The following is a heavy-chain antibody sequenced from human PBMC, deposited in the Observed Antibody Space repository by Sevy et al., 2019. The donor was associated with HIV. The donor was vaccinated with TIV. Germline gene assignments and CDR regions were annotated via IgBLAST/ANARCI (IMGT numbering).Heavy chain of an antibody. CDR2: INGRGGRT. V-gene: IGHV3-23*01. D-gene: IGHD2-15*01. CDR1: GYSFSSYA. J-gene: IGHJ4*02. CDR3: AGPSPRVAAAASAFFDN. Sequence: GGSLRLSCVVSGYSFSSYAISWVRQAPGKGLEWVSTINGRGGRTYYADSVKGRFTISRDNTKNTLYLQMINLRADDTAIYYCAGPSPRVAAAASAFFDNWGQGTLVTVSS.